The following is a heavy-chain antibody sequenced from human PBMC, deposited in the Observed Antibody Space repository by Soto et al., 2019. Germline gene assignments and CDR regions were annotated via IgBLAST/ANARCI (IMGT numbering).Heavy chain of an antibody. CDR3: ARGSSGWYYFDY. CDR1: GGSISSGGYY. Sequence: QVQLQESGPGLVKPSQTLSLTCTVSGGSISSGGYYWSWIRQHPGKGLEWIGYIYYSGSTYYNPSLMSRVTISVDTSKNQFSLKLSSVTAADTAVYYCARGSSGWYYFDYWGQGTLVTVSS. CDR2: IYYSGST. V-gene: IGHV4-31*03. D-gene: IGHD6-19*01. J-gene: IGHJ4*02.